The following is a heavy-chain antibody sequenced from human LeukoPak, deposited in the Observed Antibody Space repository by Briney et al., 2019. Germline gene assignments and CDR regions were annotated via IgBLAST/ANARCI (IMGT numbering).Heavy chain of an antibody. Sequence: GGSLRLSCAASGFTFSSYSMNWVRQAPGKGLEWVSSISSSSSYIYYADSVKGRFTISRDNAKNPLYLQMNSLRAEDTAVYYCARVGSSGWLIFDYWGQGTLVTVSS. CDR3: ARVGSSGWLIFDY. J-gene: IGHJ4*02. V-gene: IGHV3-21*01. CDR2: ISSSSSYI. CDR1: GFTFSSYS. D-gene: IGHD6-19*01.